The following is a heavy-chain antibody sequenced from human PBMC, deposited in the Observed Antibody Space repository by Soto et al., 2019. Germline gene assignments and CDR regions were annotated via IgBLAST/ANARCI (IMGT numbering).Heavy chain of an antibody. D-gene: IGHD3-3*01. CDR2: ISGSGGST. J-gene: IGHJ5*02. CDR3: ANLRPFGVVSWFDP. Sequence: GGSLRLSCAASGFTFSSYAMSWVRQAPGKGLEWVSAISGSGGSTYYADSVKGRFTISRDNSKNTLYLQMNSLRAVDTDVYYCANLRPFGVVSWFDPWGQGTLVTVSS. CDR1: GFTFSSYA. V-gene: IGHV3-23*01.